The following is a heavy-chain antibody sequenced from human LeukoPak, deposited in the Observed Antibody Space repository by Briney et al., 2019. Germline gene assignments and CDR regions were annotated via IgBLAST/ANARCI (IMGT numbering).Heavy chain of an antibody. J-gene: IGHJ4*02. Sequence: GGSLRLSCAASGFTFSIYGMDWVRQAPGKGLEWVSGISPGGEITYYADSVKGRFTISRDNSKNTLFLQMNSLRPEDTAVYYCARGPDYDILADYFDYWGQGTLVTVSS. CDR1: GFTFSIYG. CDR2: ISPGGEIT. D-gene: IGHD3-9*01. CDR3: ARGPDYDILADYFDY. V-gene: IGHV3-23*01.